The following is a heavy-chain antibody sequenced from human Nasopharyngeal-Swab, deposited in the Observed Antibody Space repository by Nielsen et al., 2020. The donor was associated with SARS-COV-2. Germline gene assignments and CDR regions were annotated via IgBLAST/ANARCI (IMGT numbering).Heavy chain of an antibody. CDR2: IRSKANGGTT. D-gene: IGHD6-13*01. V-gene: IGHV3-49*04. CDR1: GFTFGDYA. Sequence: GGSLRLSCTASGFTFGDYAMSWVRQAPGKGLEWVGFIRSKANGGTTEYAASVKGRFTISRDDSKSIAYLQLNSLKTEDTAVYYCTREYDDSWYVEIFDYWGQGTLVTVSS. J-gene: IGHJ4*02. CDR3: TREYDDSWYVEIFDY.